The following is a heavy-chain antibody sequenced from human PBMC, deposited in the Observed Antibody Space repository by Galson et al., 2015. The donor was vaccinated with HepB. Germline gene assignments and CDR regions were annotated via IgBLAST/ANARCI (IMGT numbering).Heavy chain of an antibody. V-gene: IGHV1-46*01. J-gene: IGHJ6*02. CDR2: INPSGGST. D-gene: IGHD1-1*01. CDR3: ARDRGLERRGNGMDV. Sequence: SVKVSCKASGYTFTSYYMHWVRQAPGQGLEWMGIINPSGGSTSYAQKFQGRVTMTRDTSTSTVYMELSSLRSEDTAVYYCARDRGLERRGNGMDVWGQGTTVTVSS. CDR1: GYTFTSYY.